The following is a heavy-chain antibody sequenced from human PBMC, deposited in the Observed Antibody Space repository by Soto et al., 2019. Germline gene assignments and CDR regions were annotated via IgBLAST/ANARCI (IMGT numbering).Heavy chain of an antibody. V-gene: IGHV4-59*01. CDR1: GGSISGYY. J-gene: IGHJ5*02. CDR2: MYYSGST. D-gene: IGHD3-16*01. CDR3: ARFNGGFYPRWFDP. Sequence: NPSETLSLTCTVSGGSISGYYWSWIRQSPGEGLEWIGYMYYSGSTNYNPSLRSRVTISVDTSKKQFSLELRSVTAADTAVYYCARFNGGFYPRWFDPWGQGTLVTVSS.